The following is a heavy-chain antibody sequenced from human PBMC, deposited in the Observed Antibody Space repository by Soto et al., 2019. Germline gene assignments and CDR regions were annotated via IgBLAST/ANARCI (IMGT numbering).Heavy chain of an antibody. CDR1: GYTFTSYD. D-gene: IGHD2-2*01. J-gene: IGHJ5*02. CDR3: ARGHRDIVVVPAANWFDP. CDR2: MNPNSGNT. Sequence: ASVNVSCKASGYTFTSYDINWVRQATGQGLEWMGWMNPNSGNTGYAQKFQGRVTMTRNTSISTAYMELSSLRSEDTAVYYCARGHRDIVVVPAANWFDPWGQGTLVTVSS. V-gene: IGHV1-8*01.